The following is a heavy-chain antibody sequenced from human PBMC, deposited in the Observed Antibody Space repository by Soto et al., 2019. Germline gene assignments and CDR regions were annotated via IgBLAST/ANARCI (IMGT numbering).Heavy chain of an antibody. Sequence: SETLSLTCAVYGGSFSGYYWSWIRQPPGKGLEWIGEINHSGSTNYNPSLKSRVTISVDTSKNQFSLKLSSVTAVDTAVYFCARAYYNSGWYWAFHIWGQGTMVTVSS. J-gene: IGHJ3*02. CDR2: INHSGST. D-gene: IGHD6-19*01. CDR1: GGSFSGYY. V-gene: IGHV4-34*01. CDR3: ARAYYNSGWYWAFHI.